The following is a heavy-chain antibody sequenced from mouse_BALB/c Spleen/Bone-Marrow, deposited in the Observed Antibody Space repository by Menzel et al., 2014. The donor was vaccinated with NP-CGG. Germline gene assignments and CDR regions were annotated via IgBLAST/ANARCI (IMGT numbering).Heavy chain of an antibody. D-gene: IGHD2-4*01. Sequence: VKLVESAAELASPGASVKMSCKASGYTFTSYTMHWVKQRPGQGLEWIGYINPSSGYTEYNQKFKDKTTLTADKSSSTAYMQLSSLTSEDSAVYYCARSDYGDAMDYWGQGTSVTVSS. J-gene: IGHJ4*01. V-gene: IGHV1-4*02. CDR2: INPSSGYT. CDR1: GYTFTSYT. CDR3: ARSDYGDAMDY.